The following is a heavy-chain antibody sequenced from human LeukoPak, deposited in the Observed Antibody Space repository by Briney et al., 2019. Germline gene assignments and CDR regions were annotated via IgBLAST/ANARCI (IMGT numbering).Heavy chain of an antibody. D-gene: IGHD1-26*01. CDR2: ISSSSSTI. J-gene: IGHJ6*03. CDR1: GFTFSSYS. V-gene: IGHV3-48*01. Sequence: GGSLRLSCAASGFTFSSYSINWVRQAPGKGLEWVSYISSSSSTIYYADSVKGRFTISRDNAKNSLYLQMNSLRAEDTAVYYCAREDEWELAYYYYMDVWGKGTTVTVSS. CDR3: AREDEWELAYYYYMDV.